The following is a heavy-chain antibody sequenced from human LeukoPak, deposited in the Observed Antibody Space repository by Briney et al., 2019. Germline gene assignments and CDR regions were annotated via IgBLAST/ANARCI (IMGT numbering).Heavy chain of an antibody. CDR2: ISGSGETT. D-gene: IGHD2-2*01. CDR1: GFTFSSYA. J-gene: IGHJ4*02. Sequence: GGYLRLSCAASGFTFSSYAVSWVRQAPGRGLECISSISGSGETTYYADSVKGRFTSSRDNSKKTVYLQLSSLRAEDTAVYYCAKAMSSTTWGIFDYWGQGTLATVSS. CDR3: AKAMSSTTWGIFDY. V-gene: IGHV3-23*01.